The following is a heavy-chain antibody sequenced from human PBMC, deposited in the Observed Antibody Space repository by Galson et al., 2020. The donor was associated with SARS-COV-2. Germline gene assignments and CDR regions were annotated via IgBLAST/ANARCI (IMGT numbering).Heavy chain of an antibody. Sequence: GESLKISCAASGFTFSSYGMHWVRQAPGKGLEWVAVIWYDGSNKYYADSVKGRFTISRDNSKSTLYLQMNSLRAEDTAVYYCARSEHSSGWDYALDIWGQGTMVTVSS. CDR1: GFTFSSYG. CDR3: ARSEHSSGWDYALDI. J-gene: IGHJ3*02. V-gene: IGHV3-33*01. CDR2: IWYDGSNK. D-gene: IGHD6-19*01.